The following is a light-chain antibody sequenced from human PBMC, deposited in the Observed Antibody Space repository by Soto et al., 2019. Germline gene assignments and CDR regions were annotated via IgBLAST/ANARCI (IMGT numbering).Light chain of an antibody. Sequence: EIVMTQSPATLSVSPGERATLSCRASQSASNNLAWYQQKPGQAPRLLIYHASTRATGIPARFSGSGSGTECTLTISSLQSEDFAVYYWHQYNKWPLTCGGGTKVEIK. V-gene: IGKV3-15*01. CDR3: HQYNKWPLT. J-gene: IGKJ4*01. CDR2: HAS. CDR1: QSASNN.